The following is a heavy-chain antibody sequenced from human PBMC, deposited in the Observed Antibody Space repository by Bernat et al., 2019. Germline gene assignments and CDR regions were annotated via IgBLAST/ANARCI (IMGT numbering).Heavy chain of an antibody. CDR1: GFTFSSYA. D-gene: IGHD5-18*01. Sequence: EVQLLESGGGLVQPGGSLRLSCAASGFTFSSYAMSWVRQAPGKGLEWVSVISGSGGSTYYADSVKGRFTISRDNSKNTLYLQMNSLRAEDTAVYYCAKDRGYSYGYDWFDPWGQGTLVTVSS. V-gene: IGHV3-23*01. CDR2: ISGSGGST. J-gene: IGHJ5*02. CDR3: AKDRGYSYGYDWFDP.